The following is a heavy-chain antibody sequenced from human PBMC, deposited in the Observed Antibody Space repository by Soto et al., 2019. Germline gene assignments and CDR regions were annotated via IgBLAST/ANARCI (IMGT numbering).Heavy chain of an antibody. Sequence: GGSLRLSCAASGFTFSSYGMHWVRQAPGKGLEWVAVISYDGSNKYYADSVKGRFTISRDNSKNTLYLQMNSLRAEDTAVYYCAKAGLSSTSFDYWRQGTLVTVSS. J-gene: IGHJ4*02. CDR1: GFTFSSYG. CDR2: ISYDGSNK. CDR3: AKAGLSSTSFDY. D-gene: IGHD6-13*01. V-gene: IGHV3-30*18.